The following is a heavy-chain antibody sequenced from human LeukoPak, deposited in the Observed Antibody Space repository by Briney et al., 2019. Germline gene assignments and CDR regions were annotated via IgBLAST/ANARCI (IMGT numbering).Heavy chain of an antibody. CDR3: ASSLRFSIYYYYMDV. J-gene: IGHJ6*03. CDR2: ISSSSSTI. CDR1: GFTFSSYS. V-gene: IGHV3-48*04. D-gene: IGHD3-3*01. Sequence: GGSLRLSCAASGFTFSSYSMNWVRQAPGKGLEGVSYISSSSSTIYYADSVKGRFTISRDNAKNSLYLQMNSLRAEDTVVYYCASSLRFSIYYYYMDVWGKGTTVTISS.